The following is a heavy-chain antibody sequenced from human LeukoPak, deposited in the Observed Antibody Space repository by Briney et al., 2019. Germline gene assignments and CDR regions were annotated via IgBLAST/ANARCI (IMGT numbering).Heavy chain of an antibody. CDR3: ASQRHKNTYYYDSSGYYYETAFDI. J-gene: IGHJ3*02. V-gene: IGHV1-18*01. CDR1: GYTFTSYG. Sequence: ASVKVSCKASGYTFTSYGISWVRQAPGQGLEWMGWISAYNGNTNYAQKLQGRVTMTTDTSTSTAYMELRSLRSDDTAVYYCASQRHKNTYYYDSSGYYYETAFDIWGQGTMVTVSS. CDR2: ISAYNGNT. D-gene: IGHD3-22*01.